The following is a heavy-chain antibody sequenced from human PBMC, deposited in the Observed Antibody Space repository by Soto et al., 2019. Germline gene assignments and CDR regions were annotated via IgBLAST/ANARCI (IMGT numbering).Heavy chain of an antibody. CDR3: ARGLRSSGWYSDLNWFDP. CDR1: GGSISSYY. J-gene: IGHJ5*02. CDR2: IYYSGST. V-gene: IGHV4-59*01. D-gene: IGHD6-19*01. Sequence: TLSLTCTVSGGSISSYYWSWIRQPPGKGLEWIGYIYYSGSTNYNPSLKSRVTISVDTSKNQFSLKLSSVTAADTAVYYCARGLRSSGWYSDLNWFDPWGQGTLVTVSS.